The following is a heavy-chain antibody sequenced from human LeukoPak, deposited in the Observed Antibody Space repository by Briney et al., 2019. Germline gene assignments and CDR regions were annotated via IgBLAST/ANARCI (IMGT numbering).Heavy chain of an antibody. D-gene: IGHD4/OR15-4a*01. CDR2: ISYSGRP. J-gene: IGHJ5*02. V-gene: IGHV4-39*01. Sequence: PSETLSLTCTVSGCSITSSPYYWAWIRQPPGKGLEWSGSISYSGRPYYTPSLKSRVPISVDPSKNEFTLKMSSVTAADTAVYHCATFEGATWGQGTLVTVSS. CDR3: ATFEGAT. CDR1: GCSITSSPYY.